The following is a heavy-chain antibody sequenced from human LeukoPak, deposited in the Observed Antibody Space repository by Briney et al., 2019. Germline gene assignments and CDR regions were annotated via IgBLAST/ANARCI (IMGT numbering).Heavy chain of an antibody. CDR2: ISYDGSNK. J-gene: IGHJ4*02. Sequence: GGSLGLSCAASGFTFSSYAMHWVRQAPGKGLEWVAVISYDGSNKYYADSVKGRFTISRDNSKNTLYLQMNSLRAEDTAVYYCARGQIVVVPAAMYYWGQGTLVTVSS. V-gene: IGHV3-30-3*01. CDR3: ARGQIVVVPAAMYY. D-gene: IGHD2-2*01. CDR1: GFTFSSYA.